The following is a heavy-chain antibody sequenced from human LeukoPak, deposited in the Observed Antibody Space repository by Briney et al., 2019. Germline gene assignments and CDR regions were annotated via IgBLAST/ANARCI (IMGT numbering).Heavy chain of an antibody. CDR2: IRYDGSNK. CDR3: AKRSVGCSSTSCYRAKPYYYYYMDV. CDR1: GFTFSDYY. Sequence: PGGSLRLSCAASGFTFSDYYMSWIRQAPGKGLEWVAFIRYDGSNKYYADSVKGRFTISRDNSKNTLYLQMNSLRAEDTAVYYCAKRSVGCSSTSCYRAKPYYYYYMDVWGKGTTVTVSS. V-gene: IGHV3-30*02. D-gene: IGHD2-2*02. J-gene: IGHJ6*03.